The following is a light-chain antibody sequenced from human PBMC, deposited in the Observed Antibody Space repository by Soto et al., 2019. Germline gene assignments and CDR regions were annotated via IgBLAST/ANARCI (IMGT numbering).Light chain of an antibody. J-gene: IGLJ1*01. CDR3: ASYSTGNTLYV. Sequence: SVLTQPGSVSGSPGQSITISCTGSNSDIGHSNFVSWYQQHPGNVPKLMIFEVANRPSGISARFSGSKSGNTASLTISGLQTEDEADYYCASYSTGNTLYVFGAGTKVTVL. V-gene: IGLV2-14*01. CDR1: NSDIGHSNF. CDR2: EVA.